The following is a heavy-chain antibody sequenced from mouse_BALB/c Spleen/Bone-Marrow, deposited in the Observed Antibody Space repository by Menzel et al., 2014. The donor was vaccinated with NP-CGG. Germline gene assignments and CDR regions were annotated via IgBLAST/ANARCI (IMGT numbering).Heavy chain of an antibody. J-gene: IGHJ4*01. D-gene: IGHD4-1*01. CDR1: GFNIKDTY. CDR2: IDPANGNT. CDR3: ARWEYYAMDY. Sequence: EVQLVESGAELAKPGASVKLSCTASGFNIKDTYMHWVKQRPEQGLEWIGRIDPANGNTKYDPKFQGKATITADTSSNTAYLQLSSLTSEDTAVYYCARWEYYAMDYWGQGPSVTVPS. V-gene: IGHV14-3*02.